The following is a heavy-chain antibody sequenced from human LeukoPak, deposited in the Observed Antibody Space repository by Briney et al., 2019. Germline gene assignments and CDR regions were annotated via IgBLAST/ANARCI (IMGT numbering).Heavy chain of an antibody. D-gene: IGHD3/OR15-3a*01. J-gene: IGHJ4*02. V-gene: IGHV3-72*01. CDR3: ARGIGLY. Sequence: PGGSLRLSCAVSGFTFSSYAMSWVRQAPGKGLEWVGRTRNKANSYTTEYAASVKGRFTISRDDSKNSLYLQMNSLKTEDTAVYYCARGIGLYWGQGTLVTVSS. CDR2: TRNKANSYTT. CDR1: GFTFSSYA.